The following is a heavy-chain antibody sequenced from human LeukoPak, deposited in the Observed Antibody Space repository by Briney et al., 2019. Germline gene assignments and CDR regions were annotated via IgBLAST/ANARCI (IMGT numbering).Heavy chain of an antibody. Sequence: GGSLRLSCAASGFTFSSYAMSWVRQAPGKGLEWVSAISGSGGSTYYADSVKGRFTVSRDNAKNSLYLQMNSLRAEDTAVYYCARVGWELFFDYWGQGTLVTVSS. J-gene: IGHJ4*02. D-gene: IGHD1-26*01. V-gene: IGHV3-23*01. CDR2: ISGSGGST. CDR3: ARVGWELFFDY. CDR1: GFTFSSYA.